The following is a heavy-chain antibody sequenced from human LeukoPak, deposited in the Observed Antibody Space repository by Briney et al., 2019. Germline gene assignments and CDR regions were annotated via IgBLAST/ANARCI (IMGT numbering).Heavy chain of an antibody. CDR2: ISYSGAT. D-gene: IGHD6-13*01. Sequence: SETLSLTCTVSGGSISSSDYYWGWIRQPPGEGLEWIGSISYSGATDHNPSLKSRVTISVDTSKNQFSLKLSFVPAADTAVYYCARHRREQQLELFDSWGQGTLVTVSS. CDR3: ARHRREQQLELFDS. CDR1: GGSISSSDYY. V-gene: IGHV4-39*01. J-gene: IGHJ4*02.